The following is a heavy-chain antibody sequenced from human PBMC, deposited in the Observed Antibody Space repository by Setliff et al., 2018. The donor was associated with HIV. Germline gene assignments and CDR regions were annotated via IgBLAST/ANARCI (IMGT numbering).Heavy chain of an antibody. CDR2: LSGRNSRT. CDR3: AKHECSGGCYYYMDV. J-gene: IGHJ6*03. CDR1: GFAFDNYC. D-gene: IGHD2-15*01. V-gene: IGHV3-23*01. Sequence: PGGSLRLSCAASGFAFDNYCMSWVRQAPGKGLEWVSGLSGRNSRTDYVDSVKGRFTISRDKSKNTLYLQLNSLRAEDTAVYYCAKHECSGGCYYYMDVWGKGIMVTVSS.